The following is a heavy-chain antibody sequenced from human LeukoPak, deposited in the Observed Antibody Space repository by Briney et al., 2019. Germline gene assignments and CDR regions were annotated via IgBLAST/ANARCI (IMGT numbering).Heavy chain of an antibody. D-gene: IGHD3-3*01. Sequence: GESLKISRKGSGYSFTSYWIGWVRQMPGKGLEWMGIIYPGDSNTRYSPSFQGQVTISADKSISTAYLQWSSLKASDTAMYYCARHVGPNYDFWSGYYIDYWGQGTLVTVSS. CDR2: IYPGDSNT. CDR1: GYSFTSYW. J-gene: IGHJ4*02. V-gene: IGHV5-51*01. CDR3: ARHVGPNYDFWSGYYIDY.